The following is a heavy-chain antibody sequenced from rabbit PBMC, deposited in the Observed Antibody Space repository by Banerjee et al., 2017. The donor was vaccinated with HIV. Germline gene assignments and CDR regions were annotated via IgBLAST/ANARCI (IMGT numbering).Heavy chain of an antibody. CDR3: ARDGGVGHCDL. Sequence: NWVNGRFTISRENAQNTVFLQMTSLTAADTATYFCARDGGVGHCDLWGPGTLVTVS. J-gene: IGHJ4*01. D-gene: IGHD2-1*01. V-gene: IGHV1S47*01.